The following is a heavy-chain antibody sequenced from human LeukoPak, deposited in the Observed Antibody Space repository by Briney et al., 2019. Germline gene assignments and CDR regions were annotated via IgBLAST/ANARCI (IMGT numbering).Heavy chain of an antibody. CDR1: GGSISSGSYY. Sequence: SQTLSLTCTVSGGSISSGSYYWSWVRQPAGKGLEWIGRIYTSGSTNYNPSLKSRVTISVDTSKNQFSLKLSSVTAADTAVYYCARVSGYDWESFYDYWGKGTTVTISS. D-gene: IGHD5-12*01. J-gene: IGHJ6*04. V-gene: IGHV4-61*02. CDR2: IYTSGST. CDR3: ARVSGYDWESFYDY.